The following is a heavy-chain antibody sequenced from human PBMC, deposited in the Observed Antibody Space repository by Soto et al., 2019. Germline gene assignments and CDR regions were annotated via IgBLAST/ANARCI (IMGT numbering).Heavy chain of an antibody. V-gene: IGHV3-48*03. D-gene: IGHD3-3*01. Sequence: GGSLRLSCAASGFPFSNYEMNWVRQPPGKGLEWVAYISSSGTTIYYADSVKGRFTISRDNAKNSLFLQINSLSVEDTAVYYCARSPFLECNWAQGTLVTVSS. CDR1: GFPFSNYE. J-gene: IGHJ4*02. CDR2: ISSSGTTI. CDR3: ARSPFLECN.